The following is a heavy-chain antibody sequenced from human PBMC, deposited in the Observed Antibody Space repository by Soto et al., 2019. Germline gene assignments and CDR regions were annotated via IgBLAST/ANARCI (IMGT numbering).Heavy chain of an antibody. CDR1: GASMSSGGHS. V-gene: IGHV4-30-2*06. D-gene: IGHD3-10*01. J-gene: IGHJ6*02. CDR2: IYYTGAT. CDR3: ARAPPGPSPRWDV. Sequence: QVQLQESGPGLVKPSQTVSLTCAVSGASMSSGGHSWSWIRQSPGRGLEWIGYIYYTGATYYNPSLKSRVTLSIDRSHNQFSLNFNSVTASDTAVYYCARAPPGPSPRWDVWGQGTTVTVSS.